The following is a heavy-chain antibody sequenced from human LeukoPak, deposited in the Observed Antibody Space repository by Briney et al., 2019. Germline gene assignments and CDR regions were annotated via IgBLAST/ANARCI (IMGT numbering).Heavy chain of an antibody. V-gene: IGHV3-74*01. CDR2: INSDEATT. D-gene: IGHD1-26*01. CDR1: GFSLSRYW. J-gene: IGHJ3*01. CDR3: ARDFIVGVSTLGFDL. Sequence: GGPLRLSCAASGFSLSRYWMHWVRQVPGKGLVWVSHINSDEATTTYADSVKGRFTISADKAKNTLYLQMNSLKAEDTAVYYCARDFIVGVSTLGFDLWGQGAMVTVSS.